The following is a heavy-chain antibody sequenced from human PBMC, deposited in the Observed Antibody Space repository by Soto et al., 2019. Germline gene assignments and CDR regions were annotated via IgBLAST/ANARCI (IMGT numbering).Heavy chain of an antibody. J-gene: IGHJ4*02. CDR2: ISGSGGST. Sequence: GGSLRLSCAASGFTFSSYAMSWVRQAPGKGLEWVSAISGSGGSTYYADSVKGRFTISRDNSKNTLYLQMNSLRAEDTAVYYCAKAPGRGYSYGYEDYWGQGTLVTVSS. CDR3: AKAPGRGYSYGYEDY. D-gene: IGHD5-18*01. CDR1: GFTFSSYA. V-gene: IGHV3-23*01.